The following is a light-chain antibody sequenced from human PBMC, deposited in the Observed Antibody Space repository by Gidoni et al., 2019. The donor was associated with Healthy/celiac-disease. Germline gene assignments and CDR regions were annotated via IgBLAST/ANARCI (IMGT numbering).Light chain of an antibody. CDR3: QQYGSSPQT. CDR1: QSVSSSY. J-gene: IGKJ1*01. V-gene: IGKV3-20*01. Sequence: EIVLTQSPGTLSLSPGERATLSCRASQSVSSSYLAWYQQKPGQAPRLLIYGASSRAPGIPDRFSGSGSGTDFTLTISRLEPEEFAVYYCQQYGSSPQTFXXXTKVEIK. CDR2: GAS.